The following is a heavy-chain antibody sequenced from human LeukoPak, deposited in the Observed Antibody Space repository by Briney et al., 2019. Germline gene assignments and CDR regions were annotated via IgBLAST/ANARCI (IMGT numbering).Heavy chain of an antibody. Sequence: GGSLRLSCAASGFTFSSYSMNWVRQAPGKGLEWVSSISSSSSYIYYADSVKGRFTISRDNAKKSLYLQMNSLRAEDTAVYYCAKGPGHCSGGSCYSRYYYYMDVWGKGTTVTISS. CDR2: ISSSSSYI. D-gene: IGHD2-15*01. J-gene: IGHJ6*03. V-gene: IGHV3-21*01. CDR3: AKGPGHCSGGSCYSRYYYYMDV. CDR1: GFTFSSYS.